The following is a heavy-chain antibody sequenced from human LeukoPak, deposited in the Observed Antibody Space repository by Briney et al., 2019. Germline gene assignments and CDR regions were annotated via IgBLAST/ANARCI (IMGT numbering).Heavy chain of an antibody. V-gene: IGHV3-48*01. CDR3: AREMITIFGVWGDGMDV. CDR1: GFTFSSYS. Sequence: GGSLRLSCAASGFTFSSYSMNWVRQAPGKGLEWVSYISSSSSTIYYADSVKGRFTISRDNAKNSLYLQMNSLRAEDTAVYYCAREMITIFGVWGDGMDVWGQGTTVTVSS. D-gene: IGHD3-3*01. CDR2: ISSSSSTI. J-gene: IGHJ6*02.